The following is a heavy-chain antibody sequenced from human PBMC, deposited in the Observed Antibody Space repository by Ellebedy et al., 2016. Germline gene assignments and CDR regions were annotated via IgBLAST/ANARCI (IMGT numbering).Heavy chain of an antibody. CDR1: GYTFTSYY. D-gene: IGHD1-26*01. J-gene: IGHJ5*02. Sequence: ASVKVSCXASGYTFTSYYMHWVRQAPGQGLEWMGIINPSGGSTSYAQKFQGRVTMTRDTSTSTVYMELSSLRSEDTAVYYCARARYSGSYSDWFDPWGQGTLVTVSS. CDR2: INPSGGST. CDR3: ARARYSGSYSDWFDP. V-gene: IGHV1-46*01.